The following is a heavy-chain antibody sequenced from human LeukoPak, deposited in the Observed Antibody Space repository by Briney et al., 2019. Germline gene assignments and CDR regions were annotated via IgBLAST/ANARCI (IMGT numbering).Heavy chain of an antibody. D-gene: IGHD3-9*01. J-gene: IGHJ4*02. V-gene: IGHV1-24*01. CDR3: ASGLRYFDWLPLDY. CDR2: FDPEDGET. CDR1: GYTLTELS. Sequence: GASVKVSCKVSGYTLTELSMHWVRQAPGKGLEWMGGFDPEDGETIYAQKFQGRVTMTEDTSTDTAYMELSSLRSEDTAVYYCASGLRYFDWLPLDYWGQGTLVTVSS.